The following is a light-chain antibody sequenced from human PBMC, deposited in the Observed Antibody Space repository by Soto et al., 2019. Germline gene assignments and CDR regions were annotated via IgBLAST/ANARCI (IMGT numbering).Light chain of an antibody. CDR2: GSS. Sequence: QSELTQPPSVTGAPGQRVTISCTGSSSNIGAGYDVHWYQQLPGTAPKLLIYGSSNRPSGVPDRFSGSKSGTSASLAITGLQADDYADDNCQSYVCSLCRYVVGTGT. CDR3: QSYVCSLCRYV. V-gene: IGLV1-40*01. J-gene: IGLJ1*01. CDR1: SSNIGAGYD.